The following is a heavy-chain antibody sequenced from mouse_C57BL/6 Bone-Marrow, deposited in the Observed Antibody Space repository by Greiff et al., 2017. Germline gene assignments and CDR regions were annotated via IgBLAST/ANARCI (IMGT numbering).Heavy chain of an antibody. J-gene: IGHJ2*01. V-gene: IGHV14-4*01. Sequence: EVQLQQSGAELVRPGASVKLSCTASGFNIKDDYMHWVKQRPEQGLEWIGWIDPENGDTEYASKFQGKATITADTSSNTAYLQLSSLTSEDTAVYYCTTDGNYVEYYFDYWGQGTTRTVSS. CDR2: IDPENGDT. D-gene: IGHD2-1*01. CDR3: TTDGNYVEYYFDY. CDR1: GFNIKDDY.